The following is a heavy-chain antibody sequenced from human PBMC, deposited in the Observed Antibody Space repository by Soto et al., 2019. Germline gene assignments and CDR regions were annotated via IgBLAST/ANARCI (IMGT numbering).Heavy chain of an antibody. J-gene: IGHJ4*02. Sequence: PGGSLRLSCAASGFTFSSYSMNWVRQAPGKGLEWVSSISSSSSYIYYADSVKGRFTISRDNAKNSLYLQMNSLRAEDTAVYYCARGRPSTAMAPYYFDYWGQGTLVTVSS. CDR3: ARGRPSTAMAPYYFDY. CDR1: GFTFSSYS. D-gene: IGHD5-18*01. V-gene: IGHV3-21*01. CDR2: ISSSSSYI.